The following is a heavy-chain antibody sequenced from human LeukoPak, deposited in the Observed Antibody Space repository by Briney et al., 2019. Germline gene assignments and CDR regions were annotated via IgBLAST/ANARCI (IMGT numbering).Heavy chain of an antibody. V-gene: IGHV4-30-2*01. J-gene: IGHJ3*02. CDR3: ARAAQAGRGAFDI. D-gene: IGHD6-19*01. Sequence: PSETLSLTCAVSGGSISSGGYSWSWIRQPPGKGLEWIGYIYHSGSTYYNPPLKSRVPISVDRSKNQFSLKLSSVTAADTAVYYCARAAQAGRGAFDIWGQGTMVTVSS. CDR2: IYHSGST. CDR1: GGSISSGGYS.